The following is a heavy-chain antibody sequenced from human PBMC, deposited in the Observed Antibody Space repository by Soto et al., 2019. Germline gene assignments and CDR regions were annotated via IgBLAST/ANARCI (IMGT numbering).Heavy chain of an antibody. CDR2: ISSSGSTI. J-gene: IGHJ4*02. CDR1: GFTFSDYY. V-gene: IGHV3-11*01. D-gene: IGHD1-26*01. CDR3: AKVKEVGAITLFDY. Sequence: PGGSLRLSCAASGFTFSDYYMSWIRQAPGKGLEWVSYISSSGSTIYYADSVKGRFTISRDNSKNTLYLQMNSLRAEDTAVYYCAKVKEVGAITLFDYWGQGTLVTVSS.